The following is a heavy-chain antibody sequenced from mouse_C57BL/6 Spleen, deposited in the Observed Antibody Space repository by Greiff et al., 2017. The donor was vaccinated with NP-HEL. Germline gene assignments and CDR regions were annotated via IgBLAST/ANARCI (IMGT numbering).Heavy chain of an antibody. CDR2: FYPGSGSI. D-gene: IGHD1-1*01. CDR1: GYTFTEYT. Sequence: VQLQQSGAELVKPGASVKLSCKASGYTFTEYTIHWVKQRSGQGLEWIGWFYPGSGSIKYNEKFKDKATLTADKSSSTVYMELSRLTSEDSAVYFCARHEDPSYYYGSSGFAYWGQGTLVTVSA. CDR3: ARHEDPSYYYGSSGFAY. J-gene: IGHJ3*01. V-gene: IGHV1-62-2*01.